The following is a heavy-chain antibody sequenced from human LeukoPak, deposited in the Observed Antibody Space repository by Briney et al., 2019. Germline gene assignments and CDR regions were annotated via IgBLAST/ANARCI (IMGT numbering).Heavy chain of an antibody. V-gene: IGHV3-30*03. CDR3: ARRAYCSGGSCYSGAYYFDY. CDR1: GFTFSSYG. CDR2: ISYDGSNK. D-gene: IGHD2-15*01. J-gene: IGHJ4*02. Sequence: GGSLRLSCAASGFTFSSYGMHWVRQAPGKGLEWVAVISYDGSNKYYADSVKGRFTISRDNAKNSLYLQMNSLRAEDTALYYCARRAYCSGGSCYSGAYYFDYWGQGTLVTVSS.